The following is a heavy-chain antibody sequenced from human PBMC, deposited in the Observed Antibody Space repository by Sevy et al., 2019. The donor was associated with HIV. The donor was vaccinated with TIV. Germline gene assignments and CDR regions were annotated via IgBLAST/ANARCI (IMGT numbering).Heavy chain of an antibody. D-gene: IGHD6-13*01. CDR2: ISPTGGTT. J-gene: IGHJ4*02. Sequence: GGSLRLSCAASGFTFSSYDMSWLRQAPGKGLEWVPGISPTGGTTHYAESVKGRFIISRDNSKKTLFLQMNSLRAEDTALYYCAKDLEQQLGPDYWGQGTQVTVSS. CDR3: AKDLEQQLGPDY. CDR1: GFTFSSYD. V-gene: IGHV3-23*01.